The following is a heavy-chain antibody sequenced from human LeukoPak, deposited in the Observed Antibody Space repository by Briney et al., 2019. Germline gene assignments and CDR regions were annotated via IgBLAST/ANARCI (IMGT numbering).Heavy chain of an antibody. J-gene: IGHJ4*02. CDR2: INSDGSST. CDR1: GFTFSSYW. CDR3: ASGVYDYVWGSYRYTSFFYY. Sequence: PGGSLRLSCAASGFTFSSYWMHWVRQAPAKGLVWVSRINSDGSSTSYADSVKGRFTISRDNAKNTLYLQMNSLRAEDTAVYYCASGVYDYVWGSYRYTSFFYYWGQGTLVTVSS. D-gene: IGHD3-16*02. V-gene: IGHV3-74*01.